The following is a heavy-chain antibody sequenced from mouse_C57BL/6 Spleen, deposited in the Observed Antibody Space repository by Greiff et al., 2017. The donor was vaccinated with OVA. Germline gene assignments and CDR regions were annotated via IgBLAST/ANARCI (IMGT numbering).Heavy chain of an antibody. J-gene: IGHJ4*01. CDR3: ARSRIYGSSFYAMDY. D-gene: IGHD1-1*01. CDR2: FHPYNDDT. Sequence: VKLVESGAELVKPGASVKMSCKASGYTFTTYPIEWMKQNHGKSLEWIGNFHPYNDDTKYNEKFKGKATLTVEKSSSTVYLELSRLTSDDSAVYYCARSRIYGSSFYAMDYWGQGTSVTVSS. V-gene: IGHV1-47*01. CDR1: GYTFTTYP.